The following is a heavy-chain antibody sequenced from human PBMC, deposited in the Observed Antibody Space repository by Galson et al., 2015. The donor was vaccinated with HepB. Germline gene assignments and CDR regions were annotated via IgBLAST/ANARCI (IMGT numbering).Heavy chain of an antibody. V-gene: IGHV4-4*02. J-gene: IGHJ4*02. CDR1: GGSISSSNW. D-gene: IGHD3-22*01. Sequence: ETLSLTCAVSGGSISSSNWWSWVRQPPGKGLEWIGEIYHSGSTNYNPSLKSRVTISVDKSKNQFSLKLSSVTAADTAVYYCARAKSGPDYYDSWSWGQGTLVTVSS. CDR2: IYHSGST. CDR3: ARAKSGPDYYDSWS.